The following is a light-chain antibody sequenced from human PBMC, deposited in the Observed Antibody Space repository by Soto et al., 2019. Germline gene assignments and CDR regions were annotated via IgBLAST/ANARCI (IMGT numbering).Light chain of an antibody. CDR3: QQLNSYPTT. CDR2: AAS. J-gene: IGKJ5*01. Sequence: DIQLTQSPSFLSASVGDRVTITCRASQGLSSDLAWYQQKPGKAPKLLIYAASTLQSGVPSRFSGSGSGTDFPLTISSLHPEDFATYYCQQLNSYPTTFGQGTRLEIK. CDR1: QGLSSD. V-gene: IGKV1-9*01.